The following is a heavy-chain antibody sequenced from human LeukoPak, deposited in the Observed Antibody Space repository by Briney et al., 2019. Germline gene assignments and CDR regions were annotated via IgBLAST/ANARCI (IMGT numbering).Heavy chain of an antibody. CDR1: GYTFTGYH. D-gene: IGHD3-10*01. CDR3: AREPMVRDFNWFDP. V-gene: IGHV1-2*06. CDR2: INPNSGGT. Sequence: GASVKVSCKASGYTFTGYHIHWVRQAPGQGLEWMGRINPNSGGTNYAQKFQGRVTMTRDTSISTAYMQLSRLTSDDTAVYYCAREPMVRDFNWFDPWGQGTLVTVSS. J-gene: IGHJ5*02.